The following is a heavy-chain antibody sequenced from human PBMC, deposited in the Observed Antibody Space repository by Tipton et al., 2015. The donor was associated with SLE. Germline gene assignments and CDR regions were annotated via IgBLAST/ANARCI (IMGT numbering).Heavy chain of an antibody. CDR2: IYHSGRT. CDR3: ARGIGAFDI. J-gene: IGHJ3*02. Sequence: TLSLTCTVSGYSISSGYYWGWIRQPPGKGLEWIGSIYHSGRTNYKSSLKSRVTISVDTSKNQFSLKLSSVAAADTAVYYCARGIGAFDIWGQGTMVTVSS. V-gene: IGHV4-38-2*02. CDR1: GYSISSGYY.